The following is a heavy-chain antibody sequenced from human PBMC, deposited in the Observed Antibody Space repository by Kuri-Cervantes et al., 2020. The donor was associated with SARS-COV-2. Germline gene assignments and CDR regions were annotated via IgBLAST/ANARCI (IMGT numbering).Heavy chain of an antibody. D-gene: IGHD2-2*01. CDR1: GGSFSGYY. J-gene: IGHJ4*02. Sequence: GSLRLSCAVYGGSFSGYYWSWIRQSPGKGLEWIGEISHSGSTYYNPSLKSRVTISVDTSKNQFSLKLSSVTAADTAVYYCAREFIVPAAILDYWGQGTLVTVSS. V-gene: IGHV4-34*01. CDR3: AREFIVPAAILDY. CDR2: ISHSGST.